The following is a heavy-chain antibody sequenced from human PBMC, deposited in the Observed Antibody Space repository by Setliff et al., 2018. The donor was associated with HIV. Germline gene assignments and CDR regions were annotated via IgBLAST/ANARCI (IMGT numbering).Heavy chain of an antibody. CDR2: VYHSGST. D-gene: IGHD3-10*01. CDR1: GFSISTGHY. CDR3: ARRPPLSALQVWFGDY. J-gene: IGHJ4*02. V-gene: IGHV4-38-2*02. Sequence: SETLSLTCTVSGFSISTGHYWGWVRQSPGKGLEWIGSVYHSGSTYYAASLKSRVTISVDTSKNQFSLKLTSVTAADTAVYYCARRPPLSALQVWFGDYWGQGILVTVSS.